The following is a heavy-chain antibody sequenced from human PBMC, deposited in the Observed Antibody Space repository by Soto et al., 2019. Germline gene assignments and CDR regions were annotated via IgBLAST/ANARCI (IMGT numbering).Heavy chain of an antibody. CDR3: AKGDLLWDPFDF. CDR1: GLAFSNYA. D-gene: IGHD3-16*01. CDR2: ITASGYSA. V-gene: IGHV3-23*01. J-gene: IGHJ4*02. Sequence: PGGSLRLSCAASGLAFSNYAMTWVRQAPGKGLEWVSIITASGYSAYYGGAVKGRSTTSRDNSRSTLYLQMNGLRADDTAVYYCAKGDLLWDPFDFWGQGTLVTVSS.